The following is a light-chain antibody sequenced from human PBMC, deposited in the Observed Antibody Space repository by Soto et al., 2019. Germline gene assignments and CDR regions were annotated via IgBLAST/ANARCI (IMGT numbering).Light chain of an antibody. CDR2: DAS. Sequence: DIQMTQSPSTLCASVGDRVTITCRASQSISSWLAWYQQKPGKAPKLLIYDASNLQSGVPSRFSGSGSGTEFTLTISSLQPDDFATYYCQQYNSNSPWTFGQGTKVDI. CDR1: QSISSW. J-gene: IGKJ1*01. CDR3: QQYNSNSPWT. V-gene: IGKV1-5*01.